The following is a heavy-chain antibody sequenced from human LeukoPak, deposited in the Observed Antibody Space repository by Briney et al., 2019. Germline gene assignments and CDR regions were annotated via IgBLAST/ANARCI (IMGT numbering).Heavy chain of an antibody. CDR2: ISSDGSNK. V-gene: IGHV3-30*03. CDR1: GFTFSNYA. D-gene: IGHD2-2*01. CDR3: ASGCRNSGSTSCYPF. Sequence: GGSLRLSCAASGFTFSNYAMPWVHQAPGKGLERVAVISSDGSNKYYADTVKGRFTISRDNSKNTLYLQMNSLGTEDTAVYYCASGCRNSGSTSCYPFCGQGTLVTVSS. J-gene: IGHJ4*02.